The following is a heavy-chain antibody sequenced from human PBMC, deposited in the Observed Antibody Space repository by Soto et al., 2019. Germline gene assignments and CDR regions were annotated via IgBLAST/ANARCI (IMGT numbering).Heavy chain of an antibody. V-gene: IGHV1-18*01. CDR1: GYTFTSYG. Sequence: QVQLVQSGAEVKKPGASVKVSCKASGYTFTSYGISWVRQAPGQGLEWMGWISAYNGNTNYAQKLQGRVTMTTDTSTSTAYMELRSLRSDDTAVYYCARDKELCSGGSCYSAEYFDYWGQGTGVTVSS. J-gene: IGHJ4*02. D-gene: IGHD2-15*01. CDR2: ISAYNGNT. CDR3: ARDKELCSGGSCYSAEYFDY.